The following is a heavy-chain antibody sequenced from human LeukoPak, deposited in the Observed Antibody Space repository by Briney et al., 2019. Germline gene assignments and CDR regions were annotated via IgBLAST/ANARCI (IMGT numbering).Heavy chain of an antibody. CDR2: IKQDGSEK. Sequence: GGSLRLSCAASGFTFSSHWMNWVRQAPGRGLEWVANIKQDGSEKYYVDSVKGRFTISRDNAKNSLYLQMNSLRVEDTAVYYCARDQRQIGLSSFAYWGQGTLVTVSS. D-gene: IGHD3-16*02. J-gene: IGHJ4*02. CDR3: ARDQRQIGLSSFAY. CDR1: GFTFSSHW. V-gene: IGHV3-7*05.